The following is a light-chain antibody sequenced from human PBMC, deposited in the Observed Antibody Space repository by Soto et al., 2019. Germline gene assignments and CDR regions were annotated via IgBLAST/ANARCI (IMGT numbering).Light chain of an antibody. V-gene: IGKV3-11*01. CDR2: DAS. Sequence: EIVLTHSPATLSLSPGERATLSCRASQSVSSYLAWYQQKPGQAPRLLIYDASNRATGITARFSGSGSGTDFTLTISSLEHEDFAVYYCQERSNWPPITFGQGTRLEIK. J-gene: IGKJ5*01. CDR3: QERSNWPPIT. CDR1: QSVSSY.